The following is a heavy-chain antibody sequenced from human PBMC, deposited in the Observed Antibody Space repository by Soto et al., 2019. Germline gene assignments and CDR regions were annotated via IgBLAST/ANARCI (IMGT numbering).Heavy chain of an antibody. D-gene: IGHD2-8*01. Sequence: ASVKVSCKASGYSFTDYHIHWVRQAPGQGLEWLGRNNPKSGGTSTAQKFQGWVTMTTDTSISTASMELTRLTSDDTAIYYCARGDSTDCSNGVCSFFYNHDMDVWGQGTTVTVSS. CDR3: ARGDSTDCSNGVCSFFYNHDMDV. CDR2: NNPKSGGT. CDR1: GYSFTDYH. J-gene: IGHJ6*02. V-gene: IGHV1-2*04.